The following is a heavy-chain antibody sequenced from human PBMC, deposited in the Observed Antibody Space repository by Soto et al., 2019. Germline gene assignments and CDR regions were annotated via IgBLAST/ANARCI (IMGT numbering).Heavy chain of an antibody. CDR3: ARTLGYCSGGSCYSGAFDI. D-gene: IGHD2-15*01. CDR2: INAGNGNT. CDR1: GYTFTSYA. Sequence: ASVKVSCKASGYTFTSYAMHWVRQAPGQRLEWMGWINAGNGNTKYSQKFQGRVTITRDTSASTAYMKLSSLRSEDTAVYYCARTLGYCSGGSCYSGAFDIWGQGTMVTVSS. V-gene: IGHV1-3*01. J-gene: IGHJ3*02.